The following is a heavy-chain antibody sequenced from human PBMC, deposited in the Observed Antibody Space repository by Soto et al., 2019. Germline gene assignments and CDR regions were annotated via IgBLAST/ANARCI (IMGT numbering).Heavy chain of an antibody. CDR2: INHNGLT. V-gene: IGHV4-34*01. CDR3: ASARWDY. CDR1: GASFTSNY. Sequence: ETLSLTCGVYGASFTSNYWSWVRQPPAKGLEWIGEINHNGLTNYNPSLKSRVTISVDTSKNQFSLKLTSVTAADTAVYYCASARWDYWGQGTLVTVSS. D-gene: IGHD2-15*01. J-gene: IGHJ4*02.